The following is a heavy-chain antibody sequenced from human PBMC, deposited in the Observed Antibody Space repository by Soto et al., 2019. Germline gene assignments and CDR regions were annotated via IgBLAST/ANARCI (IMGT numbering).Heavy chain of an antibody. J-gene: IGHJ4*02. Sequence: GGSLRLSCAASGFTFSSYGMHWVRQAPGKGLEWAAVISYDGSKKYYADSVKGRFTISRDNSKNTLYLQMNSLRAEDTAVYYCAQPRGTTVTTDFEYWGQGTLVTVSS. CDR1: GFTFSSYG. D-gene: IGHD4-17*01. V-gene: IGHV3-30*18. CDR2: ISYDGSKK. CDR3: AQPRGTTVTTDFEY.